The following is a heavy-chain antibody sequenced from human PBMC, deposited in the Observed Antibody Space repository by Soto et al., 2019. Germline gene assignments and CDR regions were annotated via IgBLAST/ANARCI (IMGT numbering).Heavy chain of an antibody. Sequence: SETLSLTCTVSGGSISSGDYYWSWIRQPPGKGLEWIGYIYYSGSTYYNPSLKSRVTISVDTSKNQFSLKLSSVTAADTAVYYCVRANYYDSSGYYLGWYFDLWGRGTLVTVSS. D-gene: IGHD3-22*01. CDR2: IYYSGST. V-gene: IGHV4-30-4*01. J-gene: IGHJ2*01. CDR3: VRANYYDSSGYYLGWYFDL. CDR1: GGSISSGDYY.